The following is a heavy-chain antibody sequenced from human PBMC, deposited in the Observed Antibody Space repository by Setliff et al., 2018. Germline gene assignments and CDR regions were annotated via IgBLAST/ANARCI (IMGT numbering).Heavy chain of an antibody. J-gene: IGHJ6*03. CDR1: GGTFSNYG. Sequence: SVKVSCKASGGTFSNYGISWVRQAPGQGLEWMGGTIPIFGTTDYAQKFQGRVTITRDTSASTAFMQLSSLRSEDTAVYYCVREGVDSRSSTDYRYYMDVWGKGTTVTVSS. CDR2: TIPIFGTT. CDR3: VREGVDSRSSTDYRYYMDV. D-gene: IGHD3-22*01. V-gene: IGHV1-69*05.